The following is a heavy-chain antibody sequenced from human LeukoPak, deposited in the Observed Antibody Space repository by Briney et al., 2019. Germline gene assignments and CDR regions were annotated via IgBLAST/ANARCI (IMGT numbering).Heavy chain of an antibody. D-gene: IGHD2-15*01. V-gene: IGHV3-23*01. CDR1: GHTFSSNA. Sequence: GGSLRLSCAASGHTFSSNAMTWVRQAPGKGLEWVSSISGSGDSTYYADSVKGRFTISRDNSKNTLYLQMNSLRAEDTAVYYCAKRIDPRYYYYGLDVWGQGTTVTVPS. CDR3: AKRIDPRYYYYGLDV. CDR2: ISGSGDST. J-gene: IGHJ6*02.